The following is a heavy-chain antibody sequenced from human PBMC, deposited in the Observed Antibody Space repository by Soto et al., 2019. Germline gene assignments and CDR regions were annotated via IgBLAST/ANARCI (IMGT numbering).Heavy chain of an antibody. CDR1: GGSISTYY. CDR2: IYYSGST. CDR3: ARGSYYYGMDV. Sequence: QVQLQESGPGLVKPSETLSLTCTVSGGSISTYYWSWLRQSPGKGLEWIGNIYYSGSTNHNPSLKSRVTISVDTSKNRFSLKLSSLTAADTAVYYCARGSYYYGMDVWGQGTTVTVSS. J-gene: IGHJ6*02. V-gene: IGHV4-59*01.